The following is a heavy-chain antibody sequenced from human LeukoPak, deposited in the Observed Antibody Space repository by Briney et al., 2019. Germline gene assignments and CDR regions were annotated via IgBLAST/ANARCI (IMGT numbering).Heavy chain of an antibody. D-gene: IGHD2-2*01. CDR1: GGSFSGYY. CDR3: ARCGRSGSSTSVDSTYYMDV. V-gene: IGHV4-34*01. CDR2: INHSGST. J-gene: IGHJ6*03. Sequence: SETLSLTCAVYGGSFSGYYWSWIRQPPGKGLEWIGEINHSGSTNYNPSLKSRVTISVDTSKNQFSLKLSSVTAADTAVYYCARCGRSGSSTSVDSTYYMDVWGKGTTVTVSS.